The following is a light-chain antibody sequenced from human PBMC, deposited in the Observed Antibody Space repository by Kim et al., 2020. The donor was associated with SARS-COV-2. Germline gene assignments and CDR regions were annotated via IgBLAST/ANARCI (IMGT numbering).Light chain of an antibody. CDR3: QQYSNLYT. CDR2: GAS. V-gene: IGKV3-20*01. CDR1: QTINNNN. J-gene: IGKJ2*01. Sequence: VLTQSPGTLSLSPGESATLLCRASQTINNNNLAWYQQKPGQAPRLLIHGASSRATGVPDRFIGSGSGTDFILNINRLEPEDFAMYYCQQYSNLYTLGQGTKLEI.